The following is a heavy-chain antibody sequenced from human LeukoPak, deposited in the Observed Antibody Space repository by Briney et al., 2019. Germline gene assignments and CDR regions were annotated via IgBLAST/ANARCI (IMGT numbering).Heavy chain of an antibody. Sequence: PGGTLRLFCAASGLTFSSYDLHWVRQPPGKGLEWVAFIRYDGSNKYYADFVRRGFTISGDNSKNTLYLQMNSLRAEDTAVYYCAKARTNKIYSNDDYTWFDPWGEGALCTVSP. J-gene: IGHJ5*02. V-gene: IGHV3-30*02. CDR2: IRYDGSNK. CDR1: GLTFSSYD. D-gene: IGHD4-11*01. CDR3: AKARTNKIYSNDDYTWFDP.